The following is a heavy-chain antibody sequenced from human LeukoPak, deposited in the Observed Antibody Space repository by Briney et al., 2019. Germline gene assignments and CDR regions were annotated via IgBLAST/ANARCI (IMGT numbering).Heavy chain of an antibody. CDR3: ARVKGHDANYGMDV. V-gene: IGHV3-48*04. J-gene: IGHJ6*02. CDR1: GFTFSSYG. Sequence: PGRSLRLSCAASGFTFSSYGMHWVRQAPGKGLEWVSYISSSGSTIYYADSVKGRFTISRDNAKNSLYLQMNSLRAEDTAVYYCARVKGHDANYGMDVWGQGTTVTVSS. D-gene: IGHD5-12*01. CDR2: ISSSGSTI.